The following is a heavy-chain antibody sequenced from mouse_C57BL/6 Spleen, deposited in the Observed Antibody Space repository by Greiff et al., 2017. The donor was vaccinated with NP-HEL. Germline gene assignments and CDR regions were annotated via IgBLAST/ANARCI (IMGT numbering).Heavy chain of an antibody. CDR3: ARFCSNYEDYFGY. CDR2: INPSSGYT. D-gene: IGHD2-5*01. Sequence: VQLQQSGAELAKPGASVKLSCKASGYTFTSYWMHWVKQRPGQGLEWIGYINPSSGYTKYNQKFKDKATLTVDKSSSTAYMQLISLTSEDSAVFYCARFCSNYEDYFGYWGQGTTLTVSS. V-gene: IGHV1-7*01. J-gene: IGHJ2*01. CDR1: GYTFTSYW.